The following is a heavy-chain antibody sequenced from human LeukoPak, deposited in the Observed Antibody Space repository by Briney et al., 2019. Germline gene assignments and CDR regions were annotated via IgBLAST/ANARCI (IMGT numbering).Heavy chain of an antibody. V-gene: IGHV1-46*03. CDR3: AREGWELLGWFDP. CDR1: GYTFTSYF. Sequence: ASVKVSCKASGYTFTSYFMHWVRQAPGQGLEWMGVINPSGGSTSYAQKFQGRVTMTRDTSTSTVYMELSSLRSEDTAVYYCAREGWELLGWFDPWGQGTLVTVSS. D-gene: IGHD1-26*01. J-gene: IGHJ5*02. CDR2: INPSGGST.